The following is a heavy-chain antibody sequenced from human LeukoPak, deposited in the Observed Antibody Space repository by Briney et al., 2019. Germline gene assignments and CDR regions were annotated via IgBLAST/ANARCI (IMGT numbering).Heavy chain of an antibody. Sequence: SVKVSCKASGGTFSSYAISWVRQAPGQGLEWMGRIIPIFGTANYAQKFQGRVTITTDESTSTAYMELSGLRSEDTAVYYCARDQYYDSSGYSNWFDPWGQGTLVTVSS. CDR1: GGTFSSYA. CDR2: IIPIFGTA. CDR3: ARDQYYDSSGYSNWFDP. J-gene: IGHJ5*02. V-gene: IGHV1-69*05. D-gene: IGHD3-22*01.